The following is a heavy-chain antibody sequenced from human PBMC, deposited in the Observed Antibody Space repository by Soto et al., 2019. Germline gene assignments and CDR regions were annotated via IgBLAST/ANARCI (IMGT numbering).Heavy chain of an antibody. V-gene: IGHV1-2*02. CDR2: INPNSGGT. D-gene: IGHD4-17*01. CDR3: AREGLPIDYYGMDV. J-gene: IGHJ6*02. Sequence: ASVKVSCKDSGYTFTGYYMHWVRPAPGQGLEWMGWINPNSGGTNYAQKFQGRVTMTRDTSISTAYMELSSLRSDDTAVYYCAREGLPIDYYGMDVWGQGTTVTVSS. CDR1: GYTFTGYY.